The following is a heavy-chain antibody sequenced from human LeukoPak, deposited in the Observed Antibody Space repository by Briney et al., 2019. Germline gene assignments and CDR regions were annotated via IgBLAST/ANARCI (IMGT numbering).Heavy chain of an antibody. J-gene: IGHJ4*02. D-gene: IGHD3-10*01. CDR3: ARVYGSGTPVDY. CDR2: INHSGST. V-gene: IGHV4-34*01. CDR1: GGSFSGYY. Sequence: SETLSLTCAVYGGSFSGYYWSWIRQPPGKGLEWIGEINHSGSTNYNPSLKSRVTISVDTSKNQFSLKLSSVTAADTAVYYCARVYGSGTPVDYWGQGTLVTVSS.